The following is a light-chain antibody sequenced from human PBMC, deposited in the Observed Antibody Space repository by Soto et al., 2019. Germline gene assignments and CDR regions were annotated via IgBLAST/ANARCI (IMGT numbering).Light chain of an antibody. V-gene: IGLV1-47*01. CDR1: NSNIGSNY. CDR3: AAWDDSLSSYV. J-gene: IGLJ1*01. Sequence: QSALTQPPSASGTPGQRVTISCSRSNSNIGSNYVYWYQQFPGTAPKLLIYRNNQRPSGVPDRFSGSRSGTSASLAISGLRPEDEADYCCAAWDDSLSSYVFGTGTKVTVL. CDR2: RNN.